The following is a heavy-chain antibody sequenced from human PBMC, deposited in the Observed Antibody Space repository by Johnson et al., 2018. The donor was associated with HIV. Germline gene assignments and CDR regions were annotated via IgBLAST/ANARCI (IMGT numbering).Heavy chain of an antibody. V-gene: IGHV3-43D*04. D-gene: IGHD1-26*01. CDR2: ITWDGGST. Sequence: VQLVESGGGVVRPGGSLILSCAASGFTFDDYGMHWVRQAPGKGLEWVSLITWDGGSTYYADSVKGRFPISRDNSKNTLYLQMNSLRAEDTAVYYCARVRRSGTYYVDAFDIWGQGTMVTVSS. CDR3: ARVRRSGTYYVDAFDI. J-gene: IGHJ3*02. CDR1: GFTFDDYG.